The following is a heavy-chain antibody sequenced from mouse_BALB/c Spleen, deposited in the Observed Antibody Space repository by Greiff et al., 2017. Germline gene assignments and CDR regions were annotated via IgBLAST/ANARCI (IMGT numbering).Heavy chain of an antibody. Sequence: EVKLQESGPGLVKPSQSLSLTCTVTGYSITSDYAWNWIRQFPGNKLEWMGYISYSGSTSYNPSLKSRISITRDTSKNQFFLQLNSVTTEDTATYYCARYYADYWGQGTTLTVSS. CDR3: ARYYADY. V-gene: IGHV3-2*02. CDR1: GYSITSDYA. J-gene: IGHJ2*01. CDR2: ISYSGST. D-gene: IGHD1-1*02.